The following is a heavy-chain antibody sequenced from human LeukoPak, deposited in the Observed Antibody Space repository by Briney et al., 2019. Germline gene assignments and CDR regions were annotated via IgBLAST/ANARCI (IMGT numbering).Heavy chain of an antibody. CDR1: GGSISGSY. CDR2: IYYKGNA. Sequence: SETLSLTCTVSGGSISGSYWTWIRQPPGKGLEWIGQIYYKGNADYNPSLKSRVTLSVDTSKNQFSLKLTAMTAAHTAVYYCAKFGVDYDMIVWGQGTTVTVS. CDR3: AKFGVDYDMIV. J-gene: IGHJ6*02. D-gene: IGHD3-16*01. V-gene: IGHV4-59*01.